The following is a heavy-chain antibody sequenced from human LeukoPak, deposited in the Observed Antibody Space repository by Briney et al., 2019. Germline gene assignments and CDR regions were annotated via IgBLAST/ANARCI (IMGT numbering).Heavy chain of an antibody. Sequence: ASVKVSCKASGYTFTSYGISWVRQAPGQGLEWMGWISAYNGNTNYAQKLQGRVTMTTDTSTSTAYMELRSLRSDDTAVYYCARDRGPLTGSMGENAFDIWGQGTMVTVSS. CDR3: ARDRGPLTGSMGENAFDI. D-gene: IGHD1-20*01. J-gene: IGHJ3*02. CDR2: ISAYNGNT. V-gene: IGHV1-18*01. CDR1: GYTFTSYG.